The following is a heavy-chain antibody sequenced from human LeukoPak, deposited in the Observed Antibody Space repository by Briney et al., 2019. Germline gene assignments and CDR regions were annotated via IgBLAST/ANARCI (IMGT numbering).Heavy chain of an antibody. Sequence: ASVKVSCKASGYTFTSYDINWVRQATGQGLEWMGWINPNSGGTNYAQKFQGRVTMTRDTSISTAYMELSRLRSDDTAVYYCARTRGAVADDFDYWGQGTLVTVSS. D-gene: IGHD6-19*01. CDR2: INPNSGGT. CDR3: ARTRGAVADDFDY. CDR1: GYTFTSYD. J-gene: IGHJ4*02. V-gene: IGHV1-2*02.